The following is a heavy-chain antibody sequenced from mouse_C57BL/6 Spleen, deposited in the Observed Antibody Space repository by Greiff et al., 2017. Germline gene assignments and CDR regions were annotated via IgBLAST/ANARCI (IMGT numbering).Heavy chain of an antibody. D-gene: IGHD2-4*01. V-gene: IGHV14-1*01. CDR2: IDPEDGDT. CDR1: GFNIKDYY. J-gene: IGHJ4*01. CDR3: TTGDYDDYYAMDY. Sequence: VQLQQSGAELVRPGASVKLSCTASGFNIKDYYMHWVKQRHEQGLEWIGRIDPEDGDTEYAPKFQGKATMTADTSSNAAYLQRSSLTSEDAAVYYCTTGDYDDYYAMDYWGQGTSVTVSS.